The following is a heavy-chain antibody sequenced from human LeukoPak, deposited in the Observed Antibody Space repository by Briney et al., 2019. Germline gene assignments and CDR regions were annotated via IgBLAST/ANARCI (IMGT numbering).Heavy chain of an antibody. V-gene: IGHV3-30-3*01. Sequence: GGSLRLSCAAPGLTFSDYAFNWVRRAPGKGLEWVAVISYDGGNKFYADSVKGRFTVSRDNSKNTLYLQMSSLRVEDTAVYYCARDNDPDYSSSPRWFDSWGQGTLVTVSS. D-gene: IGHD6-6*01. CDR2: ISYDGGNK. CDR1: GLTFSDYA. J-gene: IGHJ5*01. CDR3: ARDNDPDYSSSPRWFDS.